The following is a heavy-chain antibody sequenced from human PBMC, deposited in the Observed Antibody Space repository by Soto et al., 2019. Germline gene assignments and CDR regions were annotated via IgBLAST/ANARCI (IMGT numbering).Heavy chain of an antibody. CDR2: IIPIFGTA. CDR3: ARDNIVVVVAAAYYYYYSMVV. D-gene: IGHD2-15*01. Sequence: QVQLVQSGAEVKKPGSSVKVSCKASGGTFSSYAISWVRQAPGQGLEWMGGIIPIFGTANYALKFQGRVTITADESTSKAHMELSSLRSEDTAVYYCARDNIVVVVAAAYYYYYSMVVWGQGTTVTVSS. J-gene: IGHJ6*02. V-gene: IGHV1-69*01. CDR1: GGTFSSYA.